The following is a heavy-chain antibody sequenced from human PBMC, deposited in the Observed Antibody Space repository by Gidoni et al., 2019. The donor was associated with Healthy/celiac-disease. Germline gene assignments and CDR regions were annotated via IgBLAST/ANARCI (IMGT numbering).Heavy chain of an antibody. V-gene: IGHV4-39*01. Sequence: QLQLQESGPGLVKPSETLSLPCTVSGGSISSSSYYWGWIRQPPGKGLEWIGSIYYSGSTYYNPSLKSRVTISVDTSKNQFSLKLSSVTAADTAVYYCARRVAGTGRAFDYWGQGTLVTVSS. J-gene: IGHJ4*02. CDR1: GGSISSSSYY. CDR3: ARRVAGTGRAFDY. D-gene: IGHD6-19*01. CDR2: IYYSGST.